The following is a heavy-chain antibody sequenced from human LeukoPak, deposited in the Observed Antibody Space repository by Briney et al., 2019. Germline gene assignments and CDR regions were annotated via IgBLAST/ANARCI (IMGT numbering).Heavy chain of an antibody. D-gene: IGHD3-9*01. J-gene: IGHJ4*02. CDR2: INPNSGGT. Sequence: ASVKVSCKASGYTFTGYYMHWVRPAPGQGLEWMGWINPNSGGTNYAQKFQGRVTMTRDTSISTAYMELSRLRSDDTAVYYCASWGLRYFDYPYFDYWGQGTLVTVSS. V-gene: IGHV1-2*02. CDR3: ASWGLRYFDYPYFDY. CDR1: GYTFTGYY.